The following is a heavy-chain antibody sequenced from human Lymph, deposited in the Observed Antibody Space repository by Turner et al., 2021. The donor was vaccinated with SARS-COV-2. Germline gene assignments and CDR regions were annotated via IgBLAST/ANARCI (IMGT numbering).Heavy chain of an antibody. D-gene: IGHD1-26*01. V-gene: IGHV1-8*02. CDR3: GRGWYSGGGMDV. Sequence: QVQLLQSGAEVKKPGAPGKVSCKAAGYTFTSYDIIWVRQATGQGLEGMGWMNPNSGNTGYAKKFKGRVTITRNTSIRTAYMELSSLSSENTAVYYWGRGWYSGGGMDVWGQGTTVTVSS. CDR1: GYTFTSYD. CDR2: MNPNSGNT. J-gene: IGHJ6*02.